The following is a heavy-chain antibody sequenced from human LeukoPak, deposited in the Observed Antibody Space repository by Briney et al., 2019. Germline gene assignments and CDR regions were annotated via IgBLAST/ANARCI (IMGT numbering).Heavy chain of an antibody. CDR1: GYTFTSYG. CDR2: ISAYSGNT. Sequence: ASVKVSCKASGYTFTSYGISWVRQAPGQGLEWMGWISAYSGNTNYAQKLQGRVTINADQSTSTAYMELSSLRSEDTAVYYCARSLIDYGGSYDAFDIWGQGTMVTISS. J-gene: IGHJ3*02. CDR3: ARSLIDYGGSYDAFDI. V-gene: IGHV1-18*01. D-gene: IGHD4-23*01.